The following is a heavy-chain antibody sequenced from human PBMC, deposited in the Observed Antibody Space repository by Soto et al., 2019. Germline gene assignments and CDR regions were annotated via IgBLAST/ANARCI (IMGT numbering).Heavy chain of an antibody. CDR2: INTYNGNT. V-gene: IGHV1-18*01. Sequence: GASVTLSCEDSGYTFTNYGISWVRQAPGQGLEWMGWINTYNGNTNHAQKLQGRVTMTTDTSTSTAYMELRSLRSDDTAVYYCARGVGSGTYYNQYNWFDPWGQGTLVTVPQ. D-gene: IGHD3-10*01. J-gene: IGHJ5*02. CDR3: ARGVGSGTYYNQYNWFDP. CDR1: GYTFTNYG.